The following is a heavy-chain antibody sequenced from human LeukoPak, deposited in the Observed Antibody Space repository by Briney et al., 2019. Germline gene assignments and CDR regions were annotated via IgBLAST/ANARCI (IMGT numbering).Heavy chain of an antibody. V-gene: IGHV4-59*08. D-gene: IGHD4-17*01. CDR1: GGTISSYY. CDR2: IYYSGGP. J-gene: IGHJ3*02. Sequence: SETLSLTCTVSGGTISSYYWSWIRQPPGKGLEWIGYIYYSGGPNYNPSLKSRVTISVDTSKKQSSLKLSSVTAADTAVYYCARGTVTTSMKAFDIWGQGTMVTVSS. CDR3: ARGTVTTSMKAFDI.